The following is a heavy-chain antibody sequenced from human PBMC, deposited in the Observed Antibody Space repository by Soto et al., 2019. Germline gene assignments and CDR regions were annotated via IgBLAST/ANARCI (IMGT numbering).Heavy chain of an antibody. V-gene: IGHV4-4*02. CDR3: ARSITFDWLFFDN. CDR2: IYHGGST. D-gene: IGHD3-9*01. CDR1: GGSISRSNW. Sequence: SETLSLTCAVSGGSISRSNWWSWVRQSPGKGLEWIGEIYHGGSTNYNPSLKSRVTISVDKSKNQFSLKLSSLTAADTAVYYCARSITFDWLFFDNWGQGTLVTVSS. J-gene: IGHJ4*02.